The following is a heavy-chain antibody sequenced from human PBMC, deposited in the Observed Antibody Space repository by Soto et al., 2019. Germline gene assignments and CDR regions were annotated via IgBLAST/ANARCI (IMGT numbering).Heavy chain of an antibody. D-gene: IGHD4-17*01. J-gene: IGHJ4*02. Sequence: EVQLLESGGGLVQPGGSLRLSCAASGFTFSSYAMSWVRQAPGKGLEWVSAISGRGGSTNYADSVKGRFTISRENSTNTLYLQMNSLRAEDTAVYYCAKKTGRWGSWPQDYGGNSWVDYWGQGTLVTVSS. CDR3: AKKTGRWGSWPQDYGGNSWVDY. CDR2: ISGRGGST. CDR1: GFTFSSYA. V-gene: IGHV3-23*01.